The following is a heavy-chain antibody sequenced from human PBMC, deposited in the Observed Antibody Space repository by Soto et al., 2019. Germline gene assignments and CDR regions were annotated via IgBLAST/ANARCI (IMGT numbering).Heavy chain of an antibody. CDR3: MKDDLFTDYYDGSGRALDV. CDR1: GFTFSNAW. V-gene: IGHV3-30*18. J-gene: IGHJ4*02. CDR2: ISYNGRNQ. Sequence: GGSLRLSCAASGFTFSNAWINWVRQAPGKGLEWVAVISYNGRNQNYADSVKGRFTISRDNSKNTLYLQMNSLRAEDTAVYYCMKDDLFTDYYDGSGRALDVWGLGTLVTVSS. D-gene: IGHD3-22*01.